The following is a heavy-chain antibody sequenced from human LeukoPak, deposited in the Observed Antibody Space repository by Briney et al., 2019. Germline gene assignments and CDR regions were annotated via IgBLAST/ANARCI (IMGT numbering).Heavy chain of an antibody. CDR1: GFTFSNYG. D-gene: IGHD1-26*01. J-gene: IGHJ4*02. Sequence: PGGSLRLSCAASGFTFSNYGMHWVRQAPGKGLEWVALISYDGFNKDYADSVKGRFTISRDNSKNTLYLQMNSLRPEDTAVYYCARSFGGSYPHFDYWGQGTLVTVSS. CDR3: ARSFGGSYPHFDY. V-gene: IGHV3-30*03. CDR2: ISYDGFNK.